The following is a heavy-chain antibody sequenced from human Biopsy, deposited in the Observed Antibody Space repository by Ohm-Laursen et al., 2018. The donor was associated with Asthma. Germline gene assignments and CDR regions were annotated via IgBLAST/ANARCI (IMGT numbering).Heavy chain of an antibody. CDR1: GGTFSSYA. Sequence: SSVKVSCKASGGTFSSYAISWVRQAPGQGLEWMGGIIPIFGTANYAQKFQGRVTITADESTSTAYMELSSLRSEDTAVYYCARDPHNSYLASLRTEFNYYYYGMDVWGQGTTVTVSS. J-gene: IGHJ6*02. D-gene: IGHD2/OR15-2a*01. CDR3: ARDPHNSYLASLRTEFNYYYYGMDV. CDR2: IIPIFGTA. V-gene: IGHV1-69*01.